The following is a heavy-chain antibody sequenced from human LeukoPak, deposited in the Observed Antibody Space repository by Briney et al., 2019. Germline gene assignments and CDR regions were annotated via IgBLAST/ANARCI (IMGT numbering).Heavy chain of an antibody. V-gene: IGHV3-74*01. J-gene: IGHJ4*02. D-gene: IGHD6-6*01. CDR1: GFSLSGHW. Sequence: GGSLSLSCTASGFSLSGHWMHWARQPPGKGLVWVSRISPTGSTTSYADSVKGRFTVSRDNAKNTLYLQVNNLRAEDTAVYYCARGPNSNWSGLDFWGQGTLLTVSS. CDR3: ARGPNSNWSGLDF. CDR2: ISPTGSTT.